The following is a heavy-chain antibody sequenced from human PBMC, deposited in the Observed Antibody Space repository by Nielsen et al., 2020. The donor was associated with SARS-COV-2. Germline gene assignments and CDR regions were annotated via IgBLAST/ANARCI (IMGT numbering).Heavy chain of an antibody. CDR1: GFTFSSFA. V-gene: IGHV3-30*03. D-gene: IGHD5-24*01. J-gene: IGHJ4*02. CDR3: ARAGGRDPGGIIDY. Sequence: GGSLRLSCAASGFTFSSFAMHWVRQAPGKGLEWVTVISHDATKKYYGGSVQGRFAISRDNSRSTVFLHLNRLRPDDTGVYYCARAGGRDPGGIIDYWGQGIMVTVSS. CDR2: ISHDATKK.